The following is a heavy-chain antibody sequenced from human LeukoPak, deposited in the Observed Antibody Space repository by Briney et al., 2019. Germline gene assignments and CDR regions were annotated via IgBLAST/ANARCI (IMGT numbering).Heavy chain of an antibody. CDR1: GFSLDDYA. D-gene: IGHD3-10*01. V-gene: IGHV3-9*01. CDR3: AKDLLIRGLITTFDY. Sequence: GGSLRLSCAASGFSLDDYAMHWVRQAPGKGLEWVSGISWNSGSIGYAASVKGRFTISRDNAKNSLSLQMNSLRAEDTAFYYCAKDLLIRGLITTFDYWGQGTLVTVSS. J-gene: IGHJ4*02. CDR2: ISWNSGSI.